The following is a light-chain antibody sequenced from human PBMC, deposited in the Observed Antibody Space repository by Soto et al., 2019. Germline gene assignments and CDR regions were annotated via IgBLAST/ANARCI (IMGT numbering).Light chain of an antibody. CDR1: QSVSHY. V-gene: IGKV3-11*01. J-gene: IGKJ2*01. CDR2: DAF. Sequence: EIVLTQSPCTLSLSPGERATLSCRASQSVSHYAWYQQKPGQAPRVLMTDAFTRASGAPATFSGSGSVTDFTLSISSLEPEDFSVYYCQQGGDRPMYTFGQGTILEI. CDR3: QQGGDRPMYT.